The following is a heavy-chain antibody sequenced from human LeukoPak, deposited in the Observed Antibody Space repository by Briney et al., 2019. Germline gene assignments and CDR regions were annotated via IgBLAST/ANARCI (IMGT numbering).Heavy chain of an antibody. CDR3: ARLPKYSRPLDY. V-gene: IGHV1-8*02. Sequence: ASVKVSCKASGYTFSSYVINWVRQATGQGLEWMGWMNPNSGNTAYAQKFQGRVTMSRDTSISTAYMELSSLRSEDTAVYYCARLPKYSRPLDYWGQGTLVTASS. CDR1: GYTFSSYV. J-gene: IGHJ4*02. CDR2: MNPNSGNT. D-gene: IGHD6-6*01.